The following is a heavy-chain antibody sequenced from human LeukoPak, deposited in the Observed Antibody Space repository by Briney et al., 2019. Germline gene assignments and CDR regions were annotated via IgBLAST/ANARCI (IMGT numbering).Heavy chain of an antibody. Sequence: GGSLRLSCAASGFTFSTYWMHWVRQAPGKGLVWVSRINSDGSSTTYADSVKGRFTISRDNAKNTLYLQMNSLRAEDTAVYYCARGGSYPEYFQHWGQGTLVTVSS. CDR1: GFTFSTYW. V-gene: IGHV3-74*01. D-gene: IGHD1-26*01. J-gene: IGHJ1*01. CDR2: INSDGSST. CDR3: ARGGSYPEYFQH.